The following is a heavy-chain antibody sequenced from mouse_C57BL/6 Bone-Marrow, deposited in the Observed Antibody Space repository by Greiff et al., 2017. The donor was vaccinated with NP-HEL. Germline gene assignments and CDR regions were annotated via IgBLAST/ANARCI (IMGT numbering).Heavy chain of an antibody. Sequence: EVQLQQSGGGLVQPGGSMKLSCAASGFTFSDAWMDWVRQSPEKGLEWVAEIRNKANNHATYYAESVKGRFTISRDDSKSSVYLQMSSSRAEDTCIYYCTPYYYDHYFDYWGQGTTLTVSS. CDR1: GFTFSDAW. CDR3: TPYYYDHYFDY. J-gene: IGHJ2*01. D-gene: IGHD1-1*01. CDR2: IRNKANNHAT. V-gene: IGHV6-6*01.